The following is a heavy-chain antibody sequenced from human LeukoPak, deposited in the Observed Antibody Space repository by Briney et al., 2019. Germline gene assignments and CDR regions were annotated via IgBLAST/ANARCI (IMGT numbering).Heavy chain of an antibody. V-gene: IGHV3-30*02. CDR1: GFTFSSYG. D-gene: IGHD1-26*01. Sequence: GGSLRLSCAASGFTFSSYGTHWVRQAPGKGLEWVAFIRYDGSNKYYADSVKGRFTISRDNSKNTLYLQMNSLRAEDTAVYYCAKLTVRELSGYSDYWGQGTLVTVSS. CDR3: AKLTVRELSGYSDY. CDR2: IRYDGSNK. J-gene: IGHJ4*02.